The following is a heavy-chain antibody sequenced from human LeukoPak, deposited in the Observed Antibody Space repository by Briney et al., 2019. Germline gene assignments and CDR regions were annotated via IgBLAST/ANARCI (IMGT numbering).Heavy chain of an antibody. D-gene: IGHD3-3*01. CDR3: ARGKHQKRFLEWLNWFDP. Sequence: SETLSLACSVSGGSISSSTYFWGWIRQPPGKGLEWIGSVFYSGSTYSNPSLKSRVSISVDTSKNHISLKLSSVTAADTAVYYCARGKHQKRFLEWLNWFDPWGQGTLVTVSS. V-gene: IGHV4-39*02. CDR2: VFYSGST. CDR1: GGSISSSTYF. J-gene: IGHJ5*02.